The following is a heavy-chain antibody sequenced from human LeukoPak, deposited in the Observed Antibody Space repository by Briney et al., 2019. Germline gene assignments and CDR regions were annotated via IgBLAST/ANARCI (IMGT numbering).Heavy chain of an antibody. J-gene: IGHJ4*02. CDR1: GYTFTGYY. V-gene: IGHV1-2*06. CDR2: INPNSGDT. D-gene: IGHD4-17*01. Sequence: ASVKVSCKASGYTFTGYYMHWVRQAPGQGLEWMGRINPNSGDTNFAQKFQGRVTMTRDTSLSTAYMELSRLRSDDTAVYYCADLMTTVTAGPFDYWGQGTLVTVSS. CDR3: ADLMTTVTAGPFDY.